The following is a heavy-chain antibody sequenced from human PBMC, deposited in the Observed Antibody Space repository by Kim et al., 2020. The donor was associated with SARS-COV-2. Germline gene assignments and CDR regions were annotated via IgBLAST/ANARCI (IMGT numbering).Heavy chain of an antibody. V-gene: IGHV3-23*01. J-gene: IGHJ5*02. Sequence: GGSLRLSCTASGFTFSSHAMSWVRQAPGEGLEWVTVISVNGDTTYYADSVKGRFTISRDISKNTLYLQMKSLRAGDTAVYYCAKDHGGTGVGGAWGQRTLVTVSS. CDR3: AKDHGGTGVGGA. D-gene: IGHD3-10*01. CDR1: GFTFSSHA. CDR2: ISVNGDTT.